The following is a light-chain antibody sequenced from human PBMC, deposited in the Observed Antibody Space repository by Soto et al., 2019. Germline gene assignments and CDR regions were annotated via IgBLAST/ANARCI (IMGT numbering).Light chain of an antibody. CDR1: SSNIGAGYD. CDR3: HSYDISLSGYV. CDR2: GNT. J-gene: IGLJ1*01. V-gene: IGLV1-40*01. Sequence: QSVLTQPPSVSGAPGQRVTISCTGSSSNIGAGYDVHWYQQLPGTAPKLLIFGNTHRPSGVPDRFSGSKSGTSASLAITGLQPEDEADYYCHSYDISLSGYVFGPGTKVT.